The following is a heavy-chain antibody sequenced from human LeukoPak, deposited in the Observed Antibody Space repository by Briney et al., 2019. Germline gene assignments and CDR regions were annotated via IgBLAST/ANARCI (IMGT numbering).Heavy chain of an antibody. J-gene: IGHJ4*02. CDR2: IDPDGSHQ. CDR1: GFTFSSYS. CDR3: ARDGGRREDY. Sequence: PGGSLRLSCAASGFTFSSYSMNWVRQTPGKGLEWVANIDPDGSHQYYVDSVKGRFTISKDNAKSSLYLQMNSLRAEDTAVYYCARDGGRREDYWGQGALVTVSS. D-gene: IGHD2-15*01. V-gene: IGHV3-7*01.